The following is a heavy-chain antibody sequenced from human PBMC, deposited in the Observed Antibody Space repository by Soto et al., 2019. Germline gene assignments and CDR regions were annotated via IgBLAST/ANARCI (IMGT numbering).Heavy chain of an antibody. Sequence: SETLSLTCTVSGGSISSYYWSWIRQPPGKGLEWIGYIYYSGSTNYNPSLKSRVTISVDTSKNQFSLKLSSVTAADTAVYYCARRWGRSFDYWGQETLVTVSS. D-gene: IGHD2-15*01. V-gene: IGHV4-59*08. J-gene: IGHJ4*02. CDR3: ARRWGRSFDY. CDR1: GGSISSYY. CDR2: IYYSGST.